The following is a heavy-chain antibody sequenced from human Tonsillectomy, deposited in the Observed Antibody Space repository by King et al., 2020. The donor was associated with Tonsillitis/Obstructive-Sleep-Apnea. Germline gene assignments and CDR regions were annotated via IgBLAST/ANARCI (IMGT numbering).Heavy chain of an antibody. Sequence: QLVQSGGGLVQPGRSLRLSCAASGFTFDDYAMHWVRQPPGKGLEWVSGISWNGGTIIYADSVKGRFTISRDNAKNSLYLQMNSLGPEDTAFYYCAQVEREYGSTTSCQFDYWGQGTLVTVSS. CDR1: GFTFDDYA. V-gene: IGHV3-9*01. CDR3: AQVEREYGSTTSCQFDY. D-gene: IGHD2-2*01. J-gene: IGHJ4*02. CDR2: ISWNGGTI.